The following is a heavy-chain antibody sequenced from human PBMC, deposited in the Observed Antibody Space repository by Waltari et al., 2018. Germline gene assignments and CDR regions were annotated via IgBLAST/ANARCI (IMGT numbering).Heavy chain of an antibody. CDR2: IHTTGNT. D-gene: IGHD1-26*01. V-gene: IGHV4-61*02. J-gene: IGHJ5*02. CDR1: GGSISIGSYY. CDR3: ARQWASTRAT. Sequence: QVQLQESGPGLVKPSQTLSLTCTVSGGSISIGSYYWTWIRQPAGKGLEWIGRIHTTGNTNYNPSLKSRVTISIDTSKNQFFLNLSSVTAADTAVYYCARQWASTRATWGQGTLVTVSS.